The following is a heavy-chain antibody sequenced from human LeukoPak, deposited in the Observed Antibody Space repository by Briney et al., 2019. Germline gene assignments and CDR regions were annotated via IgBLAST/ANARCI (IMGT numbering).Heavy chain of an antibody. Sequence: ASLKVSCKASGYTFSSYGISGVRQAPGQGLEWMGWISAYNGNTNFAQEFQGRVTMTTDTSTSTASMELRSLRSDDTAVYYCARDQGIYNHRIIDSWGQGTLVTVSS. V-gene: IGHV1-18*01. CDR2: ISAYNGNT. D-gene: IGHD5-12*01. CDR1: GYTFSSYG. J-gene: IGHJ4*02. CDR3: ARDQGIYNHRIIDS.